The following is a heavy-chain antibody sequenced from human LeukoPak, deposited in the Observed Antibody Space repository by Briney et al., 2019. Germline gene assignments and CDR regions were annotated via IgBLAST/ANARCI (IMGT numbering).Heavy chain of an antibody. CDR3: ARRHQAGATLFY. CDR2: INPNSGDT. D-gene: IGHD1-26*01. CDR1: GYSFTDYY. Sequence: ASVKVSCKASGYSFTDYYMHWVRQAPGQGLEWMGWINPNSGDTRCAQKFHGRVTITRDTSIGTAYVELTSLRSDDAAVYFCARRHQAGATLFYWGQGTLVTVSS. V-gene: IGHV1-2*02. J-gene: IGHJ4*02.